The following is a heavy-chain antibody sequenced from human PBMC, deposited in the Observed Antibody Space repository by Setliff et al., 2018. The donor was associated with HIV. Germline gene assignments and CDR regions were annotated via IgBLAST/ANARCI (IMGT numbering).Heavy chain of an antibody. CDR2: INTNTGNP. D-gene: IGHD3-3*01. CDR1: GYTFTNYA. V-gene: IGHV7-4-1*01. CDR3: TRDHTPPPNYDFWSGQLDLRNIFYYMDV. Sequence: ASVKVSCKTSGYTFTNYALNWVRQAPGQGLEWMGWINTNTGNPTYAQGFTGRFVFSVDTPVSTAYLRIFNLKAEDTAVYYCTRDHTPPPNYDFWSGQLDLRNIFYYMDVWGTGSPVTVSS. J-gene: IGHJ6*03.